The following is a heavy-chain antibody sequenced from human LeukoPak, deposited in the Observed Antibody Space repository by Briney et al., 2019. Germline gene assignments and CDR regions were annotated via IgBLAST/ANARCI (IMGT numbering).Heavy chain of an antibody. CDR3: ANLHYGSGSVSDF. CDR1: GYNF. CDR2: INPSDSYA. Sequence: GESLRISCKGSGYNFISWVRQMPGKGLEWMGRINPSDSYATYNPSFQGHVTISGDKSINTAYLQWSSLKASDNAMYYCANLHYGSGSVSDFWGQGTLVTVSS. D-gene: IGHD3-10*01. J-gene: IGHJ4*02. V-gene: IGHV5-10-1*01.